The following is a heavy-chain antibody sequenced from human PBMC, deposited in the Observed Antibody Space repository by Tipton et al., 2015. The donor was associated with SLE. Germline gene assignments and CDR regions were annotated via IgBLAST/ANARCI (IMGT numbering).Heavy chain of an antibody. CDR2: INAYNDHV. CDR1: GYRLNDYG. V-gene: IGHV1-18*01. CDR3: AKLGFQYYSMDV. Sequence: QSGAEVKKPGASVKVSCQASGYRLNDYGISWVRQAPGQGLEWVGWINAYNDHVNYAQKFQDRVTMTADKSTSTAYMELRSLTPDDTGVYYCAKLGFQYYSMDVWGKWTTVTVSS. J-gene: IGHJ6*03. D-gene: IGHD1-26*01.